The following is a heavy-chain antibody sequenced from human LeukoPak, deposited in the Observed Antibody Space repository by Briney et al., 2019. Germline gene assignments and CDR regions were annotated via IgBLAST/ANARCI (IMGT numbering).Heavy chain of an antibody. V-gene: IGHV4-59*01. Sequence: SQTLSLTCTVSGGSITNYYWSWIRQPPGKGLEWIGYIYYSGSTNYNPSLRGRVTISVDTSKNQFSLKLTSVTAADTAVYYCARAPAGPPYYYMDVWGKGTTVAVSS. CDR1: GGSITNYY. CDR2: IYYSGST. CDR3: ARAPAGPPYYYMDV. J-gene: IGHJ6*03.